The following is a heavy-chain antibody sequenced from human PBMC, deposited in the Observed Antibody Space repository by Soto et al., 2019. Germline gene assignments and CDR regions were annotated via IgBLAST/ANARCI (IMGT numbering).Heavy chain of an antibody. Sequence: EVRLVETGGDLIQPGGSLRLSCAVSGFTVSNNYMYWVRQPPGKGLEWVSLIYSHGDTRYADSVRGRFTDSRDNSKNTLYLQMNSLRSEDTAVYYCARKTDSGGNGGFWGQGTLVTVSS. J-gene: IGHJ4*02. CDR1: GFTVSNNY. CDR3: ARKTDSGGNGGF. V-gene: IGHV3-53*05. CDR2: IYSHGDT. D-gene: IGHD2-15*01.